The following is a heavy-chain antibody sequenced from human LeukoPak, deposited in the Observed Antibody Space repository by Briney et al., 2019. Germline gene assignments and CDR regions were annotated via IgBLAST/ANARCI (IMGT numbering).Heavy chain of an antibody. V-gene: IGHV1-69*06. CDR2: IIPIFGTA. Sequence: GASVKVSCKASGGTFSSYAISWVRQAPGQGLEWMGGIIPIFGTANYAQKFQGRVTITADKSTSTAYMELSSLRSEDTAVYYCARGSEDLYYYGSGSYKYNWFDPWGQGTLVTVSS. CDR1: GGTFSSYA. D-gene: IGHD3-10*01. J-gene: IGHJ5*02. CDR3: ARGSEDLYYYGSGSYKYNWFDP.